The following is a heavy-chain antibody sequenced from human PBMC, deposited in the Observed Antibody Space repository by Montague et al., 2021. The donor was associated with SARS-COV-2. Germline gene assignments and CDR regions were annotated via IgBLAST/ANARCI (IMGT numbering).Heavy chain of an antibody. CDR1: GGSFSGYY. CDR2: INHSEST. J-gene: IGHJ6*02. V-gene: IGHV4-34*01. D-gene: IGHD2-2*01. Sequence: SETLSLTCAVYGGSFSGYYWSWIRQPPGKGLEWIGEINHSESTNYNPSLKSRVTISVDMSKNQFSLKLSSVTAADTAVYYCTREGYQVLWSDYYYYGMDVWGQGTTVTVSS. CDR3: TREGYQVLWSDYYYYGMDV.